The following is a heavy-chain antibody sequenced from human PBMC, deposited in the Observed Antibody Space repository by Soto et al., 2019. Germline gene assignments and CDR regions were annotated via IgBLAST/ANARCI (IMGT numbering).Heavy chain of an antibody. CDR1: GGSISSSNW. V-gene: IGHV4-4*02. Sequence: PSETLSLTCAVSGGSISSSNWWSWVRQPPGKGLEWIGEIYHSGSTNYNPSLKSRVTISVDKSKNQFSLKLSSVTAADTAVYYCARDRDPYCGSTSCPSDVWGQGTTVTVSS. CDR2: IYHSGST. J-gene: IGHJ6*02. D-gene: IGHD2-2*01. CDR3: ARDRDPYCGSTSCPSDV.